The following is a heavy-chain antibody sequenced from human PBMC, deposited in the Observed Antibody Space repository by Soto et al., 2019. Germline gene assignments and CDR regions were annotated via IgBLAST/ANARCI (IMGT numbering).Heavy chain of an antibody. V-gene: IGHV3-48*02. CDR3: ARCIDDSSGYYFCSGMDV. Sequence: EVQLVESGGGLVQPGGSLRLSCAASGFTFSSYSMNWVRQAPGKGLEWVSYISSSSSTIYYADSVKGRFTISRDNAKNSLYLQMNSLRDEDTAVYYCARCIDDSSGYYFCSGMDVWGQGTTVTVSS. J-gene: IGHJ6*02. CDR1: GFTFSSYS. D-gene: IGHD3-22*01. CDR2: ISSSSSTI.